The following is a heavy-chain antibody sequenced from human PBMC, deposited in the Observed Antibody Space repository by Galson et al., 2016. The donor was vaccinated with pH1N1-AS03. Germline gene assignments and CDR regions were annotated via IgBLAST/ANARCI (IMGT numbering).Heavy chain of an antibody. CDR1: GGTFSSYA. Sequence: QSGAEVKKSGESLKISCKASGGTFSSYAISWVRQAPGQGLEWMGEIIAMFGTANYAQKVQGRVTITADKSTSTAYMELSSLRSEDTAVYYCARDANYDFWSGHDAFDIWGQGTMVTVSS. D-gene: IGHD3-3*01. J-gene: IGHJ3*02. V-gene: IGHV1-69*06. CDR2: IIAMFGTA. CDR3: ARDANYDFWSGHDAFDI.